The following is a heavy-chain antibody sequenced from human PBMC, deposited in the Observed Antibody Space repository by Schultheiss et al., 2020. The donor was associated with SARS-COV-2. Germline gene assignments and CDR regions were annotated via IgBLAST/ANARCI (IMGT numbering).Heavy chain of an antibody. CDR1: GFTFSSYG. D-gene: IGHD5-24*01. Sequence: GGSLRLSCAASGFTFSSYGMHWVRQAPGKGLEWVAVIWYDGSNKYYADSVKGRFTISRDNAKNSLYLQMNSLRAEDTAVYYCARGGYNYPFDYWGQGTLVTVSS. CDR3: ARGGYNYPFDY. V-gene: IGHV3-33*03. CDR2: IWYDGSNK. J-gene: IGHJ4*02.